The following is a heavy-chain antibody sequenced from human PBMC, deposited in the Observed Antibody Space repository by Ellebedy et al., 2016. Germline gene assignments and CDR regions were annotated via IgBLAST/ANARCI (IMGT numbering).Heavy chain of an antibody. J-gene: IGHJ2*01. CDR3: ARGPGSGWSKYWYFDL. CDR1: GGSISSYY. D-gene: IGHD6-19*01. CDR2: IYYSGST. V-gene: IGHV4-59*01. Sequence: GSLRLSCTVSGGSISSYYWSWIRQPPGKGLEWIGYIYYSGSTNYNPSLKSRVTISVDTSKNQFSLKLSSVTAADTAVYYCARGPGSGWSKYWYFDLWGRGTLVTVSS.